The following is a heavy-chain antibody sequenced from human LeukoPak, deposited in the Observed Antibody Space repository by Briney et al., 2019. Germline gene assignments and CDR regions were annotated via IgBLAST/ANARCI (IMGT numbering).Heavy chain of an antibody. Sequence: GRSLRLSCVASGFTFDDYAMHWVRQAPGKGLEWVSLISWDGGSTYYADSVKGRFTISRDNSKNSLYLQMKSLRAEDTALYYCAKDIQGGGFDWLFVGMDVWGQGTTVTVSS. CDR2: ISWDGGST. D-gene: IGHD3-9*01. J-gene: IGHJ6*02. CDR1: GFTFDDYA. CDR3: AKDIQGGGFDWLFVGMDV. V-gene: IGHV3-43D*03.